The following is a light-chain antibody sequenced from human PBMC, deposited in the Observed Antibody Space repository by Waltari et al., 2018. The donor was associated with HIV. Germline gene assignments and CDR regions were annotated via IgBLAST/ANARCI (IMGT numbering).Light chain of an antibody. CDR2: GAS. Sequence: DIQMTQSPSTLSASVGDKVTITCRANQSVTNWLAWYQQRPGKAPKLLIYGASTLQTGVPSRFGGSGSGTDFTLTISSLQPEDFATYYCQQYNSYWTFGQGTKVEIK. V-gene: IGKV1-5*03. J-gene: IGKJ1*01. CDR1: QSVTNW. CDR3: QQYNSYWT.